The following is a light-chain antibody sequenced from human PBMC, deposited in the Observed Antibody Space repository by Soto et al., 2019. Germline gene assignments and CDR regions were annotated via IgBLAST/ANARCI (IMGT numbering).Light chain of an antibody. V-gene: IGKV3-15*01. CDR2: GAS. Sequence: EIVMTQSPATLSVSPGERATLSCRASQSVSSNLAWYQQKPGQAPRLLIYGASTRANGSPARFSGSGSGTEFTLTISGLQSEDFAVYYCQQYNNWTPWTFGQGTKVEIK. CDR3: QQYNNWTPWT. J-gene: IGKJ1*01. CDR1: QSVSSN.